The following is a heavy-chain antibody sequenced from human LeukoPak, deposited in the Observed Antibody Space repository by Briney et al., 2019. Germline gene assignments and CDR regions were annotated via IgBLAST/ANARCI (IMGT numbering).Heavy chain of an antibody. Sequence: ASETLSLTCTVSGGSISSYYWNWIRQTAGKGLEWIGRIHTNGNTIHNPSLKSRVTMSVDTSKNQFSLKLSSVTAADTAVYYCARGNVVAGTPGQNSWDYWGQGTLVTVSS. CDR3: ARGNVVAGTPGQNSWDY. CDR2: IHTNGNT. V-gene: IGHV4-4*07. D-gene: IGHD6-19*01. CDR1: GGSISSYY. J-gene: IGHJ4*02.